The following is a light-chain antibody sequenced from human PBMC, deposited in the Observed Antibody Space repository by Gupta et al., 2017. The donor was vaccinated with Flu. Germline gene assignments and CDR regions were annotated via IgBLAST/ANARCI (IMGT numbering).Light chain of an antibody. CDR2: DAS. V-gene: IGKV3-11*01. CDR1: QSVSSY. CDR3: QQRSNWPLT. Sequence: LSLAQGASATLSCRASQSVSSYLAWYQQKPGQAPRLLIYDASNKATGIPARFSGSGSGTDFTLTISSLEPEDFAVYYCQQRSNWPLTFGGGTKVEIK. J-gene: IGKJ4*01.